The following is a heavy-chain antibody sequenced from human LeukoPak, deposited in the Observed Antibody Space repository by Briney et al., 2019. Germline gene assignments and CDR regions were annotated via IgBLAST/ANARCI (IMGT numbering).Heavy chain of an antibody. J-gene: IGHJ4*02. D-gene: IGHD5-24*01. CDR1: GGAFSSYA. Sequence: SVKVSCKASGGAFSSYAISWVRQAPGQGLEWMGGIIPIFGTANYAQKFQGRVTITADESTSTAYMELSSLRSEDTAVYYCAIGGRDGYNYIDYWGQGTLVTVSS. CDR3: AIGGRDGYNYIDY. V-gene: IGHV1-69*13. CDR2: IIPIFGTA.